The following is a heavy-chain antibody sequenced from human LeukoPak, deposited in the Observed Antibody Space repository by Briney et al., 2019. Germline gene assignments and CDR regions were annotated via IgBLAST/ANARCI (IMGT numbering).Heavy chain of an antibody. V-gene: IGHV3-23*01. Sequence: PGGSLRLSCAASGFTFSIYAMSWVRQAPGEGPEWVSALSGSGANTYYADSVKGRFTISRDNSKNTLYLQMNSLRAEDTAVYYCARRPGRFGELSHFDYWGQGTLVTVSS. J-gene: IGHJ4*02. D-gene: IGHD3-10*01. CDR1: GFTFSIYA. CDR2: LSGSGANT. CDR3: ARRPGRFGELSHFDY.